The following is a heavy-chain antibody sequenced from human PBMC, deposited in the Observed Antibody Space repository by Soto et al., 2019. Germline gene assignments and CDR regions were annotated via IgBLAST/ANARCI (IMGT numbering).Heavy chain of an antibody. D-gene: IGHD6-13*01. CDR3: ATYKSNWFYYGMDV. CDR1: GFTFSSYT. CDR2: INTPSSVI. Sequence: GGSLRLSCAASGFTFSSYTMNWVRQAPGKGLEWVSSINTPSSVINYADSVKGRFTISRDNAKNSLYLQMSSLRAEDTAVYYCATYKSNWFYYGMDVWGQGTTVTVSS. V-gene: IGHV3-21*06. J-gene: IGHJ6*02.